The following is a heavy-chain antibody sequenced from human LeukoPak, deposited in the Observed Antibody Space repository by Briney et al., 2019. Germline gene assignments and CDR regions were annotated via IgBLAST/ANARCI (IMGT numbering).Heavy chain of an antibody. J-gene: IGHJ4*02. CDR1: GFTFSSYE. Sequence: GGSLRLSCAASGFTFSSYEMNWVRQAPGKGLEWVAVIWYDGSKEYYADSVKGRVTISRDTSKNTLYLQMNSLRVEDTAVYYCAREGSGWYGDYWGQGTLVTVSS. CDR2: IWYDGSKE. CDR3: AREGSGWYGDY. V-gene: IGHV3-33*08. D-gene: IGHD6-19*01.